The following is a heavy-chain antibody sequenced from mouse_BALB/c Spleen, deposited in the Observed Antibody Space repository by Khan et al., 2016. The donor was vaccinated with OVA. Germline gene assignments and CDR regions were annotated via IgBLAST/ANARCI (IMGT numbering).Heavy chain of an antibody. CDR2: INPSTGYT. D-gene: IGHD1-1*01. CDR1: GYTFTKYW. CDR3: VNHGSSSAWFTY. J-gene: IGHJ3*01. Sequence: QVQLRQSGAELAKPGASVKMSCKASGYTFTKYWMHWVKQRPGQGLEWIGYINPSTGYTEYNQKFKDKATLTADKSSSTAYMQLIRLASEDSSVYYCVNHGSSSAWFTYWGQGTLVTVSA. V-gene: IGHV1-7*01.